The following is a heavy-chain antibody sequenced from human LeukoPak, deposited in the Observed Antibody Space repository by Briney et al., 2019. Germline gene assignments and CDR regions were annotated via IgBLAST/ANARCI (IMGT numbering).Heavy chain of an antibody. J-gene: IGHJ2*01. Sequence: GGSLRLSCAASGFTFSSYSMNWVRQAPGKGLEWVSPISSSSSYIYYADSVKGRFTISRDNAKNSLYLQMNSLRAEDTAVYYCARDLRTVIGWYFDLWGRGTLVTVSS. CDR3: ARDLRTVIGWYFDL. V-gene: IGHV3-21*01. D-gene: IGHD4-17*01. CDR1: GFTFSSYS. CDR2: ISSSSSYI.